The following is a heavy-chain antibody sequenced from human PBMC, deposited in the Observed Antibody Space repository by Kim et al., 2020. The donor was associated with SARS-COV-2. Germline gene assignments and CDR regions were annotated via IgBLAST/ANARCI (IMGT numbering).Heavy chain of an antibody. J-gene: IGHJ4*02. V-gene: IGHV3-9*01. D-gene: IGHD7-27*01. Sequence: GGSLRLSCAASGFTFDDYAMHWVRQAPGKGLEWVSGISWNSGSIGYADSVKGRFTISRDNAKNSLYLQMNSLRAEDTALYYCAKDIRLGMGDYFDYWGQGTLVTVSS. CDR1: GFTFDDYA. CDR3: AKDIRLGMGDYFDY. CDR2: ISWNSGSI.